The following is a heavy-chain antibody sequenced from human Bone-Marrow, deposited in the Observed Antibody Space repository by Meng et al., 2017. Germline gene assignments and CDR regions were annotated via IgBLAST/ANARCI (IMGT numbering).Heavy chain of an antibody. CDR1: GGSISSYY. CDR2: IYYSGST. Sequence: SETLSLTCTVSGGSISSYYWSWIRQPPGKGLEWIGYIYYSGSTNYNPSLKSRVTISVDTPKNQFSLKLSSVTAADTAVYYCARLRTYYDILTGQFTQYYFDYWGQGTRVTGSS. J-gene: IGHJ4*02. CDR3: ARLRTYYDILTGQFTQYYFDY. V-gene: IGHV4-59*01. D-gene: IGHD3-9*01.